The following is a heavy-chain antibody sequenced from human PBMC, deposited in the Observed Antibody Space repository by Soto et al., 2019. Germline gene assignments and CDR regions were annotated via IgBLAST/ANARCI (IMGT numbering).Heavy chain of an antibody. Sequence: QLQLQESGSGLVKPSQTLSLTCAVSGGSISSDGYSWSWIRQPPGKGLEWIGYIYHSGRTYYNPTLKSRVTISVDRSKNQFSLKLSSVTAADTAVYYCASSHAGAHITAAVHWGQGTLVTVSS. J-gene: IGHJ4*02. CDR1: GGSISSDGYS. CDR2: IYHSGRT. D-gene: IGHD6-13*01. CDR3: ASSHAGAHITAAVH. V-gene: IGHV4-30-2*01.